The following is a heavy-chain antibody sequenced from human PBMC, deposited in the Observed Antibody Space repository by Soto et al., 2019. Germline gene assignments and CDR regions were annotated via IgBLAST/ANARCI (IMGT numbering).Heavy chain of an antibody. V-gene: IGHV5-51*01. Sequence: RGESLKISCKGSGYFFTNYWIGWVRQMPGKGLEWMGIIYPADSDTRYSPSFQGQVTISADKSITTAYLQWSSLKASDTAMYYCARSIASGWRDAFDIWGQGTMVTVSS. D-gene: IGHD6-19*01. CDR2: IYPADSDT. J-gene: IGHJ3*02. CDR3: ARSIASGWRDAFDI. CDR1: GYFFTNYW.